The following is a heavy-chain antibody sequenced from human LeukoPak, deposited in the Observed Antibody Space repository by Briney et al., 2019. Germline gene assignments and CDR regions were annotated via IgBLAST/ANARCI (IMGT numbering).Heavy chain of an antibody. CDR2: IFYSGTA. V-gene: IGHV4-34*12. CDR3: ARHATVTSFTFAY. Sequence: SETLSLTCAVYGGSFSGYYWSWIRQPPGKQLEWIGSIFYSGTAYYNPSFKSRVSISVDTSKSQFSLDLSSVTAADTALYYCARHATVTSFTFAYWGQGTLATVSS. D-gene: IGHD4-17*01. J-gene: IGHJ4*02. CDR1: GGSFSGYY.